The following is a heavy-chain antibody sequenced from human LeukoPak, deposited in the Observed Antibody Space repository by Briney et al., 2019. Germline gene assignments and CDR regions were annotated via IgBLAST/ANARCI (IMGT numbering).Heavy chain of an antibody. Sequence: GDSLKISCKGSGYSFTSYWIGWVRQMPGKGLEWMGTVSPGDSDTRYSPSFQGQVTMSADKSISTAYLQWSSLKASDTAIYYCARLSTVVTLYWYFDLWGRGTLVTVSS. CDR2: VSPGDSDT. V-gene: IGHV5-51*01. D-gene: IGHD4-23*01. J-gene: IGHJ2*01. CDR1: GYSFTSYW. CDR3: ARLSTVVTLYWYFDL.